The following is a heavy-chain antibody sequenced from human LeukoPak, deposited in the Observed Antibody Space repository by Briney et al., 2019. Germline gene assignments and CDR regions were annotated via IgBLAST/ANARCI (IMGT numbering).Heavy chain of an antibody. CDR2: IIPMFGTT. D-gene: IGHD2-2*01. CDR1: GGIFSNSA. CDR3: ARDLADIVVDPPAMPYYFDY. V-gene: IGHV1-69*13. Sequence: ASVKVSCKVSGGIFSNSAISWVRHDPGQGLEYMGGIIPMFGTTNYARRFQGRLTITADESTSTTYMELSSLRSEDTAVYYCARDLADIVVDPPAMPYYFDYWGQGTVVTVSS. J-gene: IGHJ4*02.